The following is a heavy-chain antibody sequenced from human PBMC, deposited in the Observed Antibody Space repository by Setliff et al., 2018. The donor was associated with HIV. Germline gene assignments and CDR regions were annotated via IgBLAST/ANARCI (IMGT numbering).Heavy chain of an antibody. J-gene: IGHJ3*01. Sequence: SETLSLTCTVSGDSISTDYWTWIRQPPGKGLEWIGYIYNSASTSYNPSLKSRVTISVDTSKNQFSLKLSSVTAADTAVYYCARLCSNGVCRPVGDHVFDVWGQGTMVTVSS. CDR2: IYNSAST. CDR1: GDSISTDY. D-gene: IGHD2-8*01. CDR3: ARLCSNGVCRPVGDHVFDV. V-gene: IGHV4-4*09.